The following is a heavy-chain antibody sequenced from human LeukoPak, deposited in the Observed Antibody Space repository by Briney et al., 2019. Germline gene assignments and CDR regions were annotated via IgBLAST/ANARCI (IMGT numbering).Heavy chain of an antibody. CDR2: ISSSGSII. CDR1: GFTFSDYY. Sequence: GGSLRLSCAASGFTFSDYYMSWIRQAPGKGLEWVSYISSSGSIIYYGNSVKGRFTISRDNAKNSLYLQMNSLRAEDTAVYYCARQVLIVVALSDWYFDLWGRGTLVTVSS. J-gene: IGHJ2*01. CDR3: ARQVLIVVALSDWYFDL. D-gene: IGHD3-22*01. V-gene: IGHV3-11*04.